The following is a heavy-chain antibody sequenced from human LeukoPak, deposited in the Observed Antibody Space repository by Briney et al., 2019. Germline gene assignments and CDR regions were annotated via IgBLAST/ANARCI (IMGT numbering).Heavy chain of an antibody. CDR1: GFTSSSYA. CDR2: ISYDGSNK. V-gene: IGHV3-30-3*01. J-gene: IGHJ3*02. CDR3: ARDLYYDLVEWGAFDI. Sequence: GGSLRLSCAASGFTSSSYAMHWVRQAPGKGLEWVAVISYDGSNKYYADSVKGRFTISRDNSKNTLYLQMNSLRAEDTAVYYCARDLYYDLVEWGAFDIWGQGTMVTVSS. D-gene: IGHD3-22*01.